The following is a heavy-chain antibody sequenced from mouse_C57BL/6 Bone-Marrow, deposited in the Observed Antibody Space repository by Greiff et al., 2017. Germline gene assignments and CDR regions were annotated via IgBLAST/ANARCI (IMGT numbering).Heavy chain of an antibody. CDR1: GFNFNDYY. Sequence: VQLQQSGAELVKPGASVKLSCTASGFNFNDYYMHWVKQRPEQGLEWIGWIDPGNGDTEYASKFQGKATITADTSSNTAYLQLSSLTSDDTAVYYCTAQSAMSTAVDYWGQGTTLTVSS. J-gene: IGHJ2*01. D-gene: IGHD2-4*01. CDR2: IDPGNGDT. CDR3: TAQSAMSTAVDY. V-gene: IGHV14-4*01.